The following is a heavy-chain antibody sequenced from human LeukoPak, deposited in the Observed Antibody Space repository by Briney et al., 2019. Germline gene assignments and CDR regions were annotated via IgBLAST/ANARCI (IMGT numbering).Heavy chain of an antibody. D-gene: IGHD6-13*01. J-gene: IGHJ5*02. CDR3: ARDESHSSGWYWFDP. V-gene: IGHV3-21*01. CDR2: ISSSSSYI. CDR1: GFTFSSYS. Sequence: GGSLRLSCAASGFTFSSYSMNWVRQAPGKGLEWVSSISSSSSYIYYADSVKGRFTISRDNAKNSLYLQMNSLRAEDTAVYYCARDESHSSGWYWFDPWGQGTLVAVSS.